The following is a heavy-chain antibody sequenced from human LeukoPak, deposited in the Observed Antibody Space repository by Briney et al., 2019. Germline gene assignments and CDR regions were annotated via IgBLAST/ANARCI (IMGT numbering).Heavy chain of an antibody. D-gene: IGHD3-22*01. Sequence: QPGGSLRLSCAASGFTFSSYWMHWVRQAPGKGLVWVSRINSDGSSTSYADSVKGRFTISRDNAKNTLYLQMNSLRAEDTALYHCARVTYYYDSSGYYHFDYWGQGTLVTVSS. J-gene: IGHJ4*02. CDR1: GFTFSSYW. CDR2: INSDGSST. V-gene: IGHV3-74*01. CDR3: ARVTYYYDSSGYYHFDY.